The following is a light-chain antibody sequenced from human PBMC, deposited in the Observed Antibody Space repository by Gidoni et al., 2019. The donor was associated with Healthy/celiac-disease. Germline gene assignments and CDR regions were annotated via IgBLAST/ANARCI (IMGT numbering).Light chain of an antibody. CDR3: AAWDDSLNGWV. Sequence: QSVLTQPPSASGTPGQGVTISCSGRSSNIGSNTVTWYQQRPGTAPKLLIYSNNQRPSWVPHRFSGSKSGTSASLAISGLQSEDEADYYCAAWDDSLNGWVFGGGTKLTVL. V-gene: IGLV1-44*01. CDR2: SNN. J-gene: IGLJ3*02. CDR1: SSNIGSNT.